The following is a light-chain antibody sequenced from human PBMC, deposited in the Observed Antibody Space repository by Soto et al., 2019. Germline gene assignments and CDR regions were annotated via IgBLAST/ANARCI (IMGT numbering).Light chain of an antibody. CDR3: QHRHGIPYT. J-gene: IGKJ2*01. CDR2: AAS. Sequence: DIQMTQSPSSLSASVGDRVTITCRASQTISTYLNWYQQEPGKAPKLLIYAASSLQSGVPSRFSCRQTGTDFTHTMSSLQPEDCAAYYSQHRHGIPYTFGQGTEMEIK. V-gene: IGKV1-39*01. CDR1: QTISTY.